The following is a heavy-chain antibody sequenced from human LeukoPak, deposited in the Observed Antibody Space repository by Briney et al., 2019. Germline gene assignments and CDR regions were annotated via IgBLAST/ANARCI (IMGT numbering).Heavy chain of an antibody. CDR1: GFTFSTYA. CDR2: ITGSAGST. D-gene: IGHD2-15*01. CDR3: AKDPASGYCSGGSCYDSPFDS. V-gene: IGHV3-23*01. Sequence: GGSLRLSCAASGFTFSTYAMTWVRQAPGKGLEWVSLITGSAGSTYYADSVKGRFTISRDNSKNTSFLQMNSLRAEDTAVYYCAKDPASGYCSGGSCYDSPFDSWGQGTLVTVSS. J-gene: IGHJ4*02.